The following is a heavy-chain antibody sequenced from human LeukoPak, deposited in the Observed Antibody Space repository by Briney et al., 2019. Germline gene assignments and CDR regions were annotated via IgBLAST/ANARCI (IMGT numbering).Heavy chain of an antibody. D-gene: IGHD3-22*01. CDR3: ARDKDDSSGYYFDY. CDR1: GFTFSSYW. V-gene: IGHV3-74*01. Sequence: PGGSLRLSCAASGFTFSSYWMHWVRHAPGKGLVGVSRINSDGSRTTYADSVKGRFTIFRDNAKNTLYLQMNSLRAEDTAVYYCARDKDDSSGYYFDYWGQGILVTVSS. CDR2: INSDGSRT. J-gene: IGHJ4*02.